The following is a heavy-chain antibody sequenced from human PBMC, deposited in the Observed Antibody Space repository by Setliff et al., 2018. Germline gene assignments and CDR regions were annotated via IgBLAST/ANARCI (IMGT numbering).Heavy chain of an antibody. Sequence: ASVKVSCKASADTFTGYYVHWVRQAPGQGLEWMGWINGNSGVTKYAQRLRGRVTMTTDTSTNTAYMELRSLTSDDTAIYYCVRDRHSFVVPPEEAWFDPWGQGTLVTVSS. V-gene: IGHV1-18*04. CDR3: VRDRHSFVVPPEEAWFDP. CDR1: ADTFTGYY. D-gene: IGHD2-2*01. CDR2: INGNSGVT. J-gene: IGHJ5*02.